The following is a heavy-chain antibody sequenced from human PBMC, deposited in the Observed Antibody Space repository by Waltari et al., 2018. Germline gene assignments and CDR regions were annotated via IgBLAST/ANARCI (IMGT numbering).Heavy chain of an antibody. CDR3: VSGGWGFYFDY. Sequence: EVQLVESGGGLVKPGGSLSLSRGVSGFRFTCYSMNWVRQAPGKGLEWVSSISSSTTYIHYADSVKGRFTISRDNAKNSLYLQMNSLRVEDTAVYYCVSGGWGFYFDYWGQGTVVTVSS. D-gene: IGHD7-27*01. CDR1: GFRFTCYS. J-gene: IGHJ4*02. CDR2: ISSSTTYI. V-gene: IGHV3-21*01.